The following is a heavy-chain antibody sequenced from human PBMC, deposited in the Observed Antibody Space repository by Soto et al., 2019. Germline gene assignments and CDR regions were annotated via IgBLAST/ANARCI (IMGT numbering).Heavy chain of an antibody. D-gene: IGHD6-19*01. Sequence: QVQLVESGGGLVKPGGSLRLSCAASGFTFSDYYMSWIRQAPGKGLEWVSYISSSSSYTNYADSVKGRFTISRDNAKNSRYLQMNSLRAEDTAVYYCARAPSGWVTEGDYWGQGTLVTVSS. V-gene: IGHV3-11*05. CDR3: ARAPSGWVTEGDY. J-gene: IGHJ4*02. CDR1: GFTFSDYY. CDR2: ISSSSSYT.